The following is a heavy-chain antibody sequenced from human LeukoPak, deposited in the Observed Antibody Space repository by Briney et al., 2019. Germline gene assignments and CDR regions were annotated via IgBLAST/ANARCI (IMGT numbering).Heavy chain of an antibody. CDR2: INPNSGGT. CDR1: GYTFTDYY. CDR3: ARDLPQWDSSGSRFDY. D-gene: IGHD3-22*01. V-gene: IGHV1-2*02. Sequence: ASVKVSCKASGYTFTDYYMYWVRQAPGQGLEWMGWINPNSGGTNYAQKFQGRVTMTRDTSISTAYMELSRLRSDDTAVYYCARDLPQWDSSGSRFDYWGQGTLVTVSS. J-gene: IGHJ4*02.